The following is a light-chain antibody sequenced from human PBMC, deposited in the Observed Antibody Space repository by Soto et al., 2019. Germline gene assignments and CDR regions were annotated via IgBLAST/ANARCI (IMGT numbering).Light chain of an antibody. J-gene: IGLJ2*01. CDR3: CSYAGSYILGV. V-gene: IGLV1-44*01. Sequence: QSVLTQPPSASGTPGQRVTISCSGSRASIGSNTVTWYQHLPGAAPKLLVYNNNQRPSGVPDRFSGSKSGNSASLTISGLRPEDEADYYCCSYAGSYILGVFGGGTKVTVL. CDR1: RASIGSNT. CDR2: NNN.